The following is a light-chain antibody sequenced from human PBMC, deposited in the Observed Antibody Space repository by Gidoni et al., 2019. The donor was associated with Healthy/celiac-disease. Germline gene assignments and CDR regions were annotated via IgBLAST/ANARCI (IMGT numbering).Light chain of an antibody. CDR3: QQYNSYPLT. CDR1: QCISSW. V-gene: IGKV1-5*03. CDR2: KAS. J-gene: IGKJ4*01. Sequence: DIQMTQSPSTLSASVGDRVTITCLAGQCISSWLAWYQQKPGKAPKLLIYKASSLESGVPSRFSGSGSGTEFTLTISSLQPDDFATYYCQQYNSYPLTFGGGTKVEIK.